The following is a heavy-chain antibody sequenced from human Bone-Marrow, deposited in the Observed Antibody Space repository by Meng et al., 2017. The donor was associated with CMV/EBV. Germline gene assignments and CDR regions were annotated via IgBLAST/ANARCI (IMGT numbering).Heavy chain of an antibody. J-gene: IGHJ6*02. CDR2: IRYDGSNK. CDR3: GRAGGGYYYYGMDV. D-gene: IGHD5-24*01. CDR1: GFTFSSYE. Sequence: GESLKISCAASGFTFSSYEMNWVRQAPGKGLEWVAFIRYDGSNKYYADSVKGRFTISRDNSKNTLYLQMNSLRAEDTAVYYCGRAGGGYYYYGMDVWGQGTTVTVSS. V-gene: IGHV3-30*02.